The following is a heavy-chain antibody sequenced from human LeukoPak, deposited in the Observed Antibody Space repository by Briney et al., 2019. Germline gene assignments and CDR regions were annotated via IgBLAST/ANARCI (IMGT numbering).Heavy chain of an antibody. V-gene: IGHV3-21*01. D-gene: IGHD3-22*01. Sequence: GGSLRLSCAASGFTFSSYSMNWVRQAPGKGLEWVSSISSSSSYIYYADSVKGRFTISRDNAKNSLYLQMNSLRAEDTAVYYCARDSDYYDSSGYYSLGYYYGMDVWGQGTTVTVSS. J-gene: IGHJ6*02. CDR2: ISSSSSYI. CDR1: GFTFSSYS. CDR3: ARDSDYYDSSGYYSLGYYYGMDV.